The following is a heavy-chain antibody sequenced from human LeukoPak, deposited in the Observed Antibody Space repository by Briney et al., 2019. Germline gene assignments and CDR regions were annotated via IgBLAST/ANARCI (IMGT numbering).Heavy chain of an antibody. V-gene: IGHV1-2*04. Sequence: GASVKVSCKASGYTLTGYYMHWVRQAPGQGLEWMGWINPNSGGTNYAQKFQGWVTMTRDTSISTAYMELSRLRSDDTAVYYCAVAPISIYYYGMDVWGQGTTVTVSS. CDR1: GYTLTGYY. CDR2: INPNSGGT. CDR3: AVAPISIYYYGMDV. J-gene: IGHJ6*02. D-gene: IGHD5-12*01.